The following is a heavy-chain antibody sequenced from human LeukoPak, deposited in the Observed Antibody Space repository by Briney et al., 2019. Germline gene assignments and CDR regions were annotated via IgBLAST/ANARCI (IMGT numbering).Heavy chain of an antibody. J-gene: IGHJ4*02. V-gene: IGHV4-34*01. CDR1: GGSFSGYY. D-gene: IGHD2-15*01. CDR2: INHSGST. CDR3: ARDQLTPAGGWEGYGY. Sequence: SETLSLTCAVYGGSFSGYYWSWIRQPPGKGLEWIGEINHSGSTNYNPSLKSRVTISVDTSKNQFSLKLSSVTAADTAVYYCARDQLTPAGGWEGYGYWGQGTLVTVSS.